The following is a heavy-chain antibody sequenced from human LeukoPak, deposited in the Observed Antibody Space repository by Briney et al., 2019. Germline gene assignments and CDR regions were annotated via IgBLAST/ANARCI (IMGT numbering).Heavy chain of an antibody. CDR2: IKSKSDGGTT. D-gene: IGHD3-10*01. CDR1: GLTFSNAW. CDR3: YASGRFP. Sequence: GSLRLSCAASGLTFSNAWMTWVRQAPGKGLEWVGRIKSKSDGGTTDYAASVKGRFTTSRDDSINTVYLQMNSLKIADTAVYFCYASGRFPWGQGTLVTVSS. J-gene: IGHJ5*02. V-gene: IGHV3-15*01.